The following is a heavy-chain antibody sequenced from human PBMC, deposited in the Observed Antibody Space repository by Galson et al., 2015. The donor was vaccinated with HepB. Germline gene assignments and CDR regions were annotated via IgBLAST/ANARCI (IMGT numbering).Heavy chain of an antibody. Sequence: SLRLSCAASGFTFSSYSMNWVRQAPGKGLEWVSYISSSSSTIYYADSMKGRFTISRDNAKNSLYLQMNSLRAEDTAVYYCARDKDDYGDYLSPPYWGQGTLVTVSS. D-gene: IGHD4-17*01. CDR2: ISSSSSTI. CDR3: ARDKDDYGDYLSPPY. V-gene: IGHV3-48*01. CDR1: GFTFSSYS. J-gene: IGHJ4*02.